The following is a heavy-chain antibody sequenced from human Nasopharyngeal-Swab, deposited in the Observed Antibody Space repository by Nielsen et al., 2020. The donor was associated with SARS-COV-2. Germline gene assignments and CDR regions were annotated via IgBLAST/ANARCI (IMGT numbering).Heavy chain of an antibody. CDR3: ARTQYYDILTGYYYYYYYMDV. CDR2: IYSGGST. J-gene: IGHJ6*03. V-gene: IGHV3-53*01. D-gene: IGHD3-9*01. Sequence: VRQAPGKGLEWVSFIYSGGSTYYADSVKGRFTISRDNSKNTLFLQMNSLRAEDTAVYYCARTQYYDILTGYYYYYYYMDVWGKGTTVTVSS.